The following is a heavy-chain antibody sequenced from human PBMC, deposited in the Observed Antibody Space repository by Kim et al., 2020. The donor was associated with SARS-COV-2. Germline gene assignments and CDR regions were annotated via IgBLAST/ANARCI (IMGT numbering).Heavy chain of an antibody. J-gene: IGHJ4*02. CDR3: AKGFIVGATFGLGSFDY. V-gene: IGHV3-23*01. D-gene: IGHD1-26*01. Sequence: VKGRFTISRDNSKNTLYLQMNSLRAEDTAVYYCAKGFIVGATFGLGSFDYWGRGTLVTVSS.